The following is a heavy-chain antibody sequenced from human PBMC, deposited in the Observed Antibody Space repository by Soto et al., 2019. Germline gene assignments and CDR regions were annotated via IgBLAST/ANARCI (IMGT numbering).Heavy chain of an antibody. V-gene: IGHV1-2*02. CDR3: ARWSYLDY. CDR1: GYTFTNYY. CDR2: MNPRSGGT. J-gene: IGHJ4*02. Sequence: GSSVKVSCKASGYTFTNYYMHWVRQAPGQGLEWMGWMNPRSGGTKYAQAFQDRVTMTRDASISTAYMEVNSLRADDTAMYYCARWSYLDYWGQGTRVTVSS. D-gene: IGHD3-3*01.